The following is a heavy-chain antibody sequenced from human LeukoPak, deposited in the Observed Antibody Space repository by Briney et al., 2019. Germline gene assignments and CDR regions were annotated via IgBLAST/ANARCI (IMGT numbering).Heavy chain of an antibody. J-gene: IGHJ4*02. CDR2: ISGSGGST. Sequence: PGGSLRLSCAASGFTFSSYAMSWVRQAPGKGLEWVSAISGSGGSTYYADSVKGRFTISRDNSKNTLYLQMNSLRAEDTAVYYCAKGSFGYYYGSGLDYWGQGTLVTVSS. CDR3: AKGSFGYYYGSGLDY. V-gene: IGHV3-23*01. CDR1: GFTFSSYA. D-gene: IGHD3-10*01.